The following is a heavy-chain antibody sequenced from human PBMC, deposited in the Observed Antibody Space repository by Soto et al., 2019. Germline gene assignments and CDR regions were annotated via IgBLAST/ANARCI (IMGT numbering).Heavy chain of an antibody. CDR2: IYYSGST. J-gene: IGHJ3*02. CDR1: GGSISIYY. Sequence: SETLSLTCTVSGGSISIYYWSWVRQPPGKGLEWIGYIYYSGSTNYNPSLRSRVTISVDTSKNQFSLKMSSVTAADTAVYYCARDLHYCGGDCYSYAFDIWGQGTMVTVSS. V-gene: IGHV4-59*01. D-gene: IGHD2-21*02. CDR3: ARDLHYCGGDCYSYAFDI.